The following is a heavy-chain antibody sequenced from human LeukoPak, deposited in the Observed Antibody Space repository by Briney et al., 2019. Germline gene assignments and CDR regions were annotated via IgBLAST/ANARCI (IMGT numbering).Heavy chain of an antibody. J-gene: IGHJ4*02. D-gene: IGHD5-24*01. Sequence: PSETLSLTCTVSGGSISSYYWSWIRQPPGKGLEWIGYIYYSGSTNYNPSLKSRVTISVDTSKNQFSLKLSSVTAAGTAVYYCARGYGYNWGGHLDYWGQGTLVTVSS. CDR1: GGSISSYY. CDR3: ARGYGYNWGGHLDY. V-gene: IGHV4-59*01. CDR2: IYYSGST.